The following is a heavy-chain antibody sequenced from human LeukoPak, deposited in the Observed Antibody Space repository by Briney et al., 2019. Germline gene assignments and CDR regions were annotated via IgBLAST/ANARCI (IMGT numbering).Heavy chain of an antibody. V-gene: IGHV3-23*01. CDR1: GFAFSVYA. Sequence: GGSLRLSCSASGFAFSVYAMSWLRQPPGKGLEWVSTINANSGTTSYAAPVRGRFTISRDNSKNTLYLQLNTLRADDTATYYCAKPISGGLAVTADWFHPWGQGTLVVVSS. D-gene: IGHD6-19*01. CDR2: INANSGTT. J-gene: IGHJ5*01. CDR3: AKPISGGLAVTADWFHP.